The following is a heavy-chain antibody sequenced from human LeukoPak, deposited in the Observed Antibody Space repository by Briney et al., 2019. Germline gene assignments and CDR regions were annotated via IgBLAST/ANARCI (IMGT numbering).Heavy chain of an antibody. Sequence: GRSLRLSCAASGFTFDDYAMHWVRQAPGKGLEWVSGISWNSGSIGYADSVKGRFTISRDNAKNSLYLQMNYLRAEDTAVYYCARGGDYSGWFDPWGRGTLVTVSS. CDR3: ARGGDYSGWFDP. CDR2: ISWNSGSI. J-gene: IGHJ5*02. D-gene: IGHD1-26*01. CDR1: GFTFDDYA. V-gene: IGHV3-9*01.